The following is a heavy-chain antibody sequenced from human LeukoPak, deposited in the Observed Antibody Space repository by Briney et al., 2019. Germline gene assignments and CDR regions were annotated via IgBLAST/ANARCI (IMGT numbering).Heavy chain of an antibody. CDR1: GYTFKSYG. CDR3: ARAAVGRDLVY. J-gene: IGHJ4*02. CDR2: ISAYNGNT. V-gene: IGHV1-18*04. Sequence: ASVRVSCKASGYTFKSYGFNWVRQAPGQGLEWMGWISAYNGNTNYAQKVKGRLTMTTDTSTSTAYMELRSLRSDDTAVYYCARAAVGRDLVYWGQGTLVTVSS. D-gene: IGHD3-10*01.